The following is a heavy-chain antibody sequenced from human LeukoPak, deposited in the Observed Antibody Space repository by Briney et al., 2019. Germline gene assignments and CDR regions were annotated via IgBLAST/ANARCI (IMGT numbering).Heavy chain of an antibody. CDR2: ISSDGSST. Sequence: PGGSLRLSCAASGFTVSNYWMHWVRQVPGKGLVWVSRISSDGSSTRYADSVKGRFTISRDNAKNTLYLQMNSLRAEDTAVYYCARTAYSDYSLGFWGQGTLVTVSS. D-gene: IGHD5-12*01. CDR1: GFTVSNYW. J-gene: IGHJ4*02. CDR3: ARTAYSDYSLGF. V-gene: IGHV3-74*01.